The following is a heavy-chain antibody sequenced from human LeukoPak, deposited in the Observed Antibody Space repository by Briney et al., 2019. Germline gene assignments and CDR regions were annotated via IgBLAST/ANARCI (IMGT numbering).Heavy chain of an antibody. CDR2: ISYDGSNK. D-gene: IGHD2-21*02. J-gene: IGHJ4*02. Sequence: GGSLRLSCAAPGFTFSSYAMHWVRQAPGKGLEWVAVISYDGSNKYYADSVKGRFTVSRDNSKNTLYVQMKSLRAEDTAVYYCAKDFVVVPGNVNYFDYWGQGTLVTVSS. CDR1: GFTFSSYA. V-gene: IGHV3-30*04. CDR3: AKDFVVVPGNVNYFDY.